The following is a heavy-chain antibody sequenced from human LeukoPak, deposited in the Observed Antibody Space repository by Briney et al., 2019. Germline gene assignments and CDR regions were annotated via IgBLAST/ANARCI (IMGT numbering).Heavy chain of an antibody. D-gene: IGHD3-3*01. CDR2: INPSDGSA. Sequence: GASVTVSCKASGYTFTSYYMHWVRQAPGQGLEWMGIINPSDGSATYAQKFLGRVTMTRDTSTTTVYMQLSSLRSEDTAVYYCARADFWSGLDAFDIWGQGTMVTVSS. V-gene: IGHV1-46*01. CDR1: GYTFTSYY. J-gene: IGHJ3*02. CDR3: ARADFWSGLDAFDI.